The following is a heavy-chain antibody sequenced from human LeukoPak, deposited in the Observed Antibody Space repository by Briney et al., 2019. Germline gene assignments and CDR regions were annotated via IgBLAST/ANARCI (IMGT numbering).Heavy chain of an antibody. J-gene: IGHJ4*02. Sequence: SETLSLTCTVSGFSISTAYCWGWIRQPPGKGLEWIGSIFPRGSAYYNPSLMSRVTISVDTSKNQFSLKLSSVTAADTAVYYCARGLRLYYYDSSGYYYEVYYFDYWGQGTLVTVSS. D-gene: IGHD3-22*01. CDR3: ARGLRLYYYDSSGYYYEVYYFDY. V-gene: IGHV4-38-2*02. CDR1: GFSISTAYC. CDR2: IFPRGSA.